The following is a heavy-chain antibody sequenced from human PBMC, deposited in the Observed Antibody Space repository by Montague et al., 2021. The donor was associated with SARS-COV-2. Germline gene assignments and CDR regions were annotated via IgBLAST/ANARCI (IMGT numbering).Heavy chain of an antibody. CDR1: YGSFSGYY. J-gene: IGHJ5*02. D-gene: IGHD2-8*01. CDR2: INHSGTT. Sequence: SETLSLTCTVYYGSFSGYYWSWIRQAPGKGLEWICEINHSGTTNYNPSLKSRVTMSVDTSKNQFSLNLTSVSAADTAVYYCARGGSFCSDDVCYLPRSGFDPWGQGTLVTVSS. V-gene: IGHV4-34*01. CDR3: ARGGSFCSDDVCYLPRSGFDP.